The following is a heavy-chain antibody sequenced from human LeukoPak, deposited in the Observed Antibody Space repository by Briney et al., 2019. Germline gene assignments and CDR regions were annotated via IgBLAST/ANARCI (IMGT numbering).Heavy chain of an antibody. CDR3: AREIAWDYDFWSGYYKANWFDP. V-gene: IGHV1-69*04. J-gene: IGHJ5*02. CDR1: GGTFSSYA. CDR2: IIPILGIA. D-gene: IGHD3-3*01. Sequence: ASVKVSCKASGGTFSSYAISWVRQAPGQGLEWMGRIIPILGIANYAQKFQGRVTITADKSTSTAYMELSSLGSEDTAVYYCAREIAWDYDFWSGYYKANWFDPWGQGTLVTVSS.